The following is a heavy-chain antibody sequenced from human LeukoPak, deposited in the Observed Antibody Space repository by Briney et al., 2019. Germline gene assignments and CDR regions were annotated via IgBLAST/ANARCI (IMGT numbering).Heavy chain of an antibody. CDR3: ARSSNIYSSGSLDYFDY. V-gene: IGHV5-51*01. CDR1: GYSFTSYW. CDR2: IYPGDSDT. J-gene: IGHJ4*02. Sequence: GESLKISCKGSGYSFTSYWIGWVRQMPGKGLEWMGIIYPGDSDTRYSPSFQGQVTISADKSISTAYLQWSSLKASDTAMYYCARSSNIYSSGSLDYFDYWGQGTPVTVSS. D-gene: IGHD3-22*01.